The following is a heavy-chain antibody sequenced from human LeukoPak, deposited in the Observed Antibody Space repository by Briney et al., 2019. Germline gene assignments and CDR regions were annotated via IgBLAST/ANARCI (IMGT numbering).Heavy chain of an antibody. D-gene: IGHD3-10*01. Sequence: SETLSLTCTVSGDSISSGDYYWSWIRQPAGKGLEWIGRIYTSGSTNYNPSLKSRVTISVDTSKNQFSLKLSSVTAADTAVYYCARDGDGWVGEYFIDYWGQGTLVTVSS. V-gene: IGHV4-61*02. J-gene: IGHJ4*02. CDR3: ARDGDGWVGEYFIDY. CDR2: IYTSGST. CDR1: GDSISSGDYY.